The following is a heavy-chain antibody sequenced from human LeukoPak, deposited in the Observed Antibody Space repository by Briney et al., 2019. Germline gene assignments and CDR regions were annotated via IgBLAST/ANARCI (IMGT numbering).Heavy chain of an antibody. CDR3: ARIWPDL. V-gene: IGHV4-34*01. J-gene: IGHJ2*01. D-gene: IGHD3-10*01. CDR1: GGSFSGYY. CDR2: INHSGST. Sequence: SETLSLTCAVYGGSFSGYYWSWIRQPPGKGLEWIGEINHSGSTNYNPSLKSRVTISVNTSRKQFSLNLNSVTAADTAVYYCARIWPDLWGRGTPVTVSS.